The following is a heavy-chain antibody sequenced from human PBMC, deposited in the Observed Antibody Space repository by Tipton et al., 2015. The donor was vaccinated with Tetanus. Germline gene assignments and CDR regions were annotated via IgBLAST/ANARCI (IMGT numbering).Heavy chain of an antibody. CDR3: ARDPGYNNGWGST. CDR1: GGILNNYA. V-gene: IGHV1-69*06. J-gene: IGHJ5*02. D-gene: IGHD6-25*01. Sequence: QLVQSGAEVKNPGSSVRVSCKASGGILNNYAISWVRQAPGQGLEWMGGIIIVFSSSNYAQKFQGRVTITADKSTSTVYLGLSNLRPEDTAVYYCARDPGYNNGWGSTWGQGTLVTVSS. CDR2: IIIVFSSS.